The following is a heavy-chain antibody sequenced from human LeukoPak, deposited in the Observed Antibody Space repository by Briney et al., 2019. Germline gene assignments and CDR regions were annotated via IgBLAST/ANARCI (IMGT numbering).Heavy chain of an antibody. CDR3: ARQGSYGYWFDP. D-gene: IGHD5-18*01. CDR1: GYTLTELS. J-gene: IGHJ5*02. Sequence: ASVKVSCKVSGYTLTELSMHWVRQAPGKGLEWIGGFDPEDGETIYAQKFQGRVTMTRDTSTSTVYMELSSLRSEDTAVYYCARQGSYGYWFDPWGQGTLVTVSS. V-gene: IGHV1-24*01. CDR2: FDPEDGET.